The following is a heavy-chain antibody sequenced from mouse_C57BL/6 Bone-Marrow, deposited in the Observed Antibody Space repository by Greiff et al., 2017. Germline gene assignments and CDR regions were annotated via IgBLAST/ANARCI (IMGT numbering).Heavy chain of an antibody. D-gene: IGHD2-14*01. CDR2: ISSGSSTI. V-gene: IGHV5-17*01. J-gene: IGHJ4*01. CDR1: GFTFSDYG. Sequence: EVMLVESGGGLVKPGGSLKLSCAASGFTFSDYGMHWVRQAPEKGLEWVAYISSGSSTIYYADTVKGRFTISRDNDKNTLFLQMTSLRSEDTAMYYCARARVHYYARDYWGQGTSVTVSS. CDR3: ARARVHYYARDY.